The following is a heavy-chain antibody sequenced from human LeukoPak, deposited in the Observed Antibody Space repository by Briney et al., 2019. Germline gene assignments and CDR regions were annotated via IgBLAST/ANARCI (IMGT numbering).Heavy chain of an antibody. V-gene: IGHV4-39*01. J-gene: IGHJ4*02. CDR2: IYYSGST. CDR3: ARTAGYCSGGTCVDS. CDR1: GGPIGSSSYY. Sequence: KPSETLSLTCSVSGGPIGSSSYYWGWIRQPPGKGLEWIGSIYYSGSTYYNPSLKSRLTIAADTSKNQFSLRLSSVTAADTAVYYCARTAGYCSGGTCVDSWGQGTLITVSS. D-gene: IGHD2-15*01.